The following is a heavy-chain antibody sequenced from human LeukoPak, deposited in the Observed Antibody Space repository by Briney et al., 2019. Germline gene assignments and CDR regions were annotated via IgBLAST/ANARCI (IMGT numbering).Heavy chain of an antibody. CDR3: AREVPAYDFWSGYQSNYNWFDP. CDR1: GYTFTSND. D-gene: IGHD3-3*01. V-gene: IGHV1-8*01. CDR2: MNPNSGNT. Sequence: ASVKVSCKASGYTFTSNDINWVRQATGQGLEWMGWMNPNSGNTGYAQKFQGRVTMTRNTSISTAYMELSSLRSEDTAVYYCAREVPAYDFWSGYQSNYNWFDPWGQGTLVTVSS. J-gene: IGHJ5*02.